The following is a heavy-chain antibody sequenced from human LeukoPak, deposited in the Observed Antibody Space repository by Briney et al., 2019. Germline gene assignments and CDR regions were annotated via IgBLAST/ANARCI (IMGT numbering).Heavy chain of an antibody. D-gene: IGHD3-10*01. CDR1: GFTLSSYE. CDR3: AKDDAWLRFGE. CDR2: IDYSGGNT. Sequence: GGSLRLSCTASGFTLSSYEMSWIRQAPGKGLEWVSSIDYSGGNTYYADSVKGRFTISRDNSKNTLYLEVISLTAEDTAVYYCAKDDAWLRFGEWSQGTLVTVSS. J-gene: IGHJ4*02. V-gene: IGHV3-23*01.